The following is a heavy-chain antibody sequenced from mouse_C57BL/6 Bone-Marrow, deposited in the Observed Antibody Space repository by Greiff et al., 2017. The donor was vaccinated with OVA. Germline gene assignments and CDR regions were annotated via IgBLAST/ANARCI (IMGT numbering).Heavy chain of an antibody. CDR3: ARGGDWDGGWCAY. CDR2: ISDGGSYT. V-gene: IGHV5-4*01. J-gene: IGHJ3*01. D-gene: IGHD4-1*01. Sequence: EVQGVESGGGLVKPGGSLKLSCAASGFTFSSSAMSWVRQTPEKRLEWVATISDGGSYTSYPDNVKGRFTLSRDNAKNNLYLQMSHLKSEDTAMDDCARGGDWDGGWCAYWGQGTRVTVSA. CDR1: GFTFSSSA.